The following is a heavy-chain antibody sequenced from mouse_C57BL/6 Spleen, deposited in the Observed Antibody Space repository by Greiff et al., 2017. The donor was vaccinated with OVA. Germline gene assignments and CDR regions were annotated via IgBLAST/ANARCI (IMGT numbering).Heavy chain of an antibody. CDR3: ASPAITTVVPFAY. Sequence: EVQLVESGGGLVKPGGSLKLSCAASGFTFSSYTMSWVRQTPEKRLEWVATISGGGGNTYYPDSVKGRFTISRDNAKNTLYLQMSSLRSEDTALYYCASPAITTVVPFAYWGQGTLVTVSA. CDR2: ISGGGGNT. CDR1: GFTFSSYT. V-gene: IGHV5-9*01. J-gene: IGHJ3*01. D-gene: IGHD1-1*01.